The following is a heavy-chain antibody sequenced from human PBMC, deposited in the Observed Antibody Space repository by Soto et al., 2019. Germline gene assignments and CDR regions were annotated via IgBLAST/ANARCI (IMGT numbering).Heavy chain of an antibody. V-gene: IGHV4-4*02. CDR2: IYHSGST. Sequence: QVQLQQWGAGLLKPSETLSLTCAVYGGSFSSSNWWSWVRQPPGKGLEWIGEIYHSGSTNYNPSLKSRVTISVDKSKNQFSLKLSSVTAADTAVYYCARGRYDSEVFDYWGQGTLVTVSS. J-gene: IGHJ4*02. CDR3: ARGRYDSEVFDY. D-gene: IGHD3-22*01. CDR1: GGSFSSSNW.